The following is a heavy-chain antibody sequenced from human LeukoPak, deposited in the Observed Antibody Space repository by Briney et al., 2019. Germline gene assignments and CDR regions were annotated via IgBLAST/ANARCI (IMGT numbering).Heavy chain of an antibody. CDR1: GGSISSSSYY. CDR2: IYYSGST. CDR3: ARVNGYQLPTIVGYYYYGMDV. Sequence: SETLSLTCTVSGGSISSSSYYWSSVRQPPGKGLEWIGYIYYSGSTNYNPSLKSRVTISVDTSKNQFSLKLSSVTAADTAVYYCARVNGYQLPTIVGYYYYGMDVWGQGTTVTVSS. V-gene: IGHV4-61*01. J-gene: IGHJ6*02. D-gene: IGHD2-2*01.